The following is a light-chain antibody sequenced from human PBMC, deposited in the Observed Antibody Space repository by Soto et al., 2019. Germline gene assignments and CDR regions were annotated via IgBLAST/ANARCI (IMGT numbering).Light chain of an antibody. V-gene: IGKV1D-13*01. CDR1: QGVSSA. CDR3: QQFHDFLS. Sequence: AIQLTQSPSSLSASVGDRVTITCRASQGVSSALAWYQQKPGKAPKLLIYDASSLESGVPSRFSGSGSGTDFTLSISCQQPEDFATYYCQQFHDFLSFGGGTKVEIK. J-gene: IGKJ4*01. CDR2: DAS.